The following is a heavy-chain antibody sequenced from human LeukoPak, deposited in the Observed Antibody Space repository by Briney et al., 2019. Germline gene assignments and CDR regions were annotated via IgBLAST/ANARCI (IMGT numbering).Heavy chain of an antibody. CDR3: ARDQGLTAPPPYGLDV. D-gene: IGHD5-18*01. CDR1: GYTFSTYH. J-gene: IGHJ6*02. V-gene: IGHV1-46*01. Sequence: GASVKVSCKASGYTFSTYHMHWVRQAPGQGLEWMGTIDPSGGRTSNAQKFHGRLAMTGDTSTSTVYMELSSLRSEETAVYYCARDQGLTAPPPYGLDVWGQGTTVIVSS. CDR2: IDPSGGRT.